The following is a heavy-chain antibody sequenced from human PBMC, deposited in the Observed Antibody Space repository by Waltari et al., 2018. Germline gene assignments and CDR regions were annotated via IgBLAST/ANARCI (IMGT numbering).Heavy chain of an antibody. CDR1: GLTFSSYD. J-gene: IGHJ5*02. CDR3: AGWVTYTSDWHGSLVP. CDR2: INPNGDKV. Sequence: EVELVESGGDLVQPGGSLRLSCAAPGLTFSSYDMNWVRQAPGKGVEWISYINPNGDKVYYADSVRGRFTISRDNAKKSLFLQMNSLRAEDTAIYYCAGWVTYTSDWHGSLVPWGQGTLVTVSS. V-gene: IGHV3-48*03. D-gene: IGHD6-19*01.